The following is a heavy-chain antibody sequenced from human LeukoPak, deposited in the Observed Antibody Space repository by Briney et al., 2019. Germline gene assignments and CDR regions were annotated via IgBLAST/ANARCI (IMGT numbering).Heavy chain of an antibody. CDR2: VYRGGGA. V-gene: IGHV3-53*01. Sequence: GGSLRLSCAASGFTVSSSFMSWVRQVPGKGLEWVSVVYRGGGADCADSVKGRFAISTDNSKNTLYLQMNSLRAEDTAVYYCAGPYSDDSGFYVYWGQGILVTVSS. D-gene: IGHD3-22*01. CDR1: GFTVSSSF. CDR3: AGPYSDDSGFYVY. J-gene: IGHJ4*02.